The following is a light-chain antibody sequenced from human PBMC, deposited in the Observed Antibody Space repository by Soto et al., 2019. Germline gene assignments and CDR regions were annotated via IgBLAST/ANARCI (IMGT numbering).Light chain of an antibody. J-gene: IGLJ1*01. CDR3: CSSAGTYTYV. Sequence: QSVLTQPRSVSGSPGQSVTISCTGTSSDVGGYNYVSWYQQHPGRAPKLMIYGVTKRPSGVPDRFSGSKSGNTASLTISGLQAEDEATYYCCSSAGTYTYVFGTGTKVTVL. V-gene: IGLV2-11*01. CDR1: SSDVGGYNY. CDR2: GVT.